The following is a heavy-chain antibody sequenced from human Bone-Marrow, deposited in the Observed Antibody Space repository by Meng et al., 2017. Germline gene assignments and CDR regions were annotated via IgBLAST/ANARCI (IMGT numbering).Heavy chain of an antibody. CDR1: GLTFSNYA. CDR3: AKNAVRGLDY. CDR2: LSWNGDSA. Sequence: GESLKISCAASGLTFSNYAMNWVRQAPGRGLEWVSTLSWNGDSAYYADSVKGRFTISRDNSKNTLYLQMHSLGAEDTAVYYCAKNAVRGLDYWGQGTLVTVSS. V-gene: IGHV3-23*01. D-gene: IGHD3-10*01. J-gene: IGHJ4*02.